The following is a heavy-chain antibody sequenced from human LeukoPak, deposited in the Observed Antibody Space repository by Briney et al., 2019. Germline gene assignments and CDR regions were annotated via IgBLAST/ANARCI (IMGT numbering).Heavy chain of an antibody. CDR1: GFTFSSYA. D-gene: IGHD2-21*02. CDR3: ARDPQLSYCGGDCDLPQPGFDY. J-gene: IGHJ4*02. CDR2: ISGSGGST. Sequence: GGSLRLSCAASGFTFSSYAMSWVRQAPGKGLEWVSAISGSGGSTYYADSVKGRFTISRDNSKNTLYLQMNSLRAEDTAVYYCARDPQLSYCGGDCDLPQPGFDYWGQGTLVTVSS. V-gene: IGHV3-23*01.